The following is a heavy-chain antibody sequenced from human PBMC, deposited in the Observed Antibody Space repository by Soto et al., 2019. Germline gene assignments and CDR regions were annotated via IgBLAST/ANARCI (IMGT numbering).Heavy chain of an antibody. J-gene: IGHJ3*02. D-gene: IGHD3-10*01. V-gene: IGHV3-23*01. Sequence: GGSLRLSGVASGFPFSSYARSWVRQTPGKGLEWVSGISGSCGPTSYTDSLTGRFTISKDNPNNPLSLQMPIQRVEDTAVYFCAKGGCYSLFDIWGQGTMVTVSS. CDR3: AKGGCYSLFDI. CDR1: GFPFSSYA. CDR2: ISGSCGPT.